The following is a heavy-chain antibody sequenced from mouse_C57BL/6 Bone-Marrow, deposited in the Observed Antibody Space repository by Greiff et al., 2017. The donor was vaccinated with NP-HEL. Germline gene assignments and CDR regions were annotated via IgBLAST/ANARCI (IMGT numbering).Heavy chain of an antibody. V-gene: IGHV1-59*01. Sequence: QVQLQQPGAELVRPGTSVKLSCKASGYTFTGYWMHWVKQRPGQGLEWIGVIDPSDSYTNYNQKFKGKATLTVDTSSSTAYMQLSSLTSEDSAVYYYARGTHMDKWLAYWGQGTLVTVSA. CDR1: GYTFTGYW. D-gene: IGHD1-1*02. CDR2: IDPSDSYT. CDR3: ARGTHMDKWLAY. J-gene: IGHJ3*01.